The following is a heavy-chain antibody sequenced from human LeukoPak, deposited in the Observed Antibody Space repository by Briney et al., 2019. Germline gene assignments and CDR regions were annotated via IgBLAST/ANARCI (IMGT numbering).Heavy chain of an antibody. V-gene: IGHV3-15*01. J-gene: IGHJ6*03. D-gene: IGHD2-15*01. CDR1: GFTFSSYW. CDR2: IKSKTDGGTT. Sequence: GGSLRLSCAASGFTFSSYWMTWLRQAPGKGLEWVGRIKSKTDGGTTDYAAPVKGRFTISRDDSKNTLYLQMNSLKTEDTAVYYCTTDTDCSGGSCPDHYYYMDVWGKGTTVTISS. CDR3: TTDTDCSGGSCPDHYYYMDV.